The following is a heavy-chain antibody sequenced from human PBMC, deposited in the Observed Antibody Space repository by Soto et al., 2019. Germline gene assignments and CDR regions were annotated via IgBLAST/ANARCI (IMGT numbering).Heavy chain of an antibody. Sequence: QVRLQESGPGLVKPSETLSLTCTVSGGSISSYYWSWIRQPPGKGLEWIGYMYNTGSTIYNPSLKSPVAISVDTSNNHFSLKLNSVTAADTAVYYCARDLWGYCGADCYPLDVWGQGTTVTVSS. J-gene: IGHJ6*02. CDR3: ARDLWGYCGADCYPLDV. D-gene: IGHD2-21*02. CDR2: MYNTGST. CDR1: GGSISSYY. V-gene: IGHV4-59*01.